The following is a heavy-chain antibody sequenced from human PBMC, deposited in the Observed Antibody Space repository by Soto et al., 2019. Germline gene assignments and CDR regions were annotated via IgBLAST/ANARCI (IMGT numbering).Heavy chain of an antibody. Sequence: ASVKVSCKASGDTFTSHYRHWVRQAPGQGLEWMGIINPSGGSTSYAQKFQGRVTMTRDTSTSTVYMELSSLRSEDTAVYYCAREAAYCSGGSCYPVYGMDVWGQGTTVTVSS. V-gene: IGHV1-46*01. J-gene: IGHJ6*02. CDR3: AREAAYCSGGSCYPVYGMDV. CDR1: GDTFTSHY. D-gene: IGHD2-15*01. CDR2: INPSGGST.